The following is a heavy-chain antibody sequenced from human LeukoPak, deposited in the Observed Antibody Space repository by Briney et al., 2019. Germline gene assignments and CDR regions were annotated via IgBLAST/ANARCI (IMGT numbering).Heavy chain of an antibody. CDR2: IYYSGST. D-gene: IGHD2-15*01. CDR3: ARYIVVVVAATPNAFDI. V-gene: IGHV4-30-4*01. Sequence: SQTLSLTCAVSGGSIISGDYYWSWIRQPPGKGLEWIGYIYYSGSTYYNPSLKSRVTISVDTSKNQFSLKLCSVTAADTAVYYCARYIVVVVAATPNAFDIWGQGTMVTVSS. J-gene: IGHJ3*02. CDR1: GGSIISGDYY.